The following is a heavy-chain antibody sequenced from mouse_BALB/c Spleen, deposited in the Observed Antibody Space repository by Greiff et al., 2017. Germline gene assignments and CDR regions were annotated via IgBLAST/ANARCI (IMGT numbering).Heavy chain of an antibody. CDR2: ISSGSSTI. CDR1: GFTFSSFG. V-gene: IGHV5-17*02. Sequence: EVKLVESGGGLVQPGGSRNLSCAASGFTFSSFGLHWVRQAPEKGLEWVAYISSGSSTIYYADTVKGRFTISRDNARNILYLQMSSLRSEDTAMYYCARLRPYAMDYWGQGTSVTVSS. D-gene: IGHD2-12*01. CDR3: ARLRPYAMDY. J-gene: IGHJ4*01.